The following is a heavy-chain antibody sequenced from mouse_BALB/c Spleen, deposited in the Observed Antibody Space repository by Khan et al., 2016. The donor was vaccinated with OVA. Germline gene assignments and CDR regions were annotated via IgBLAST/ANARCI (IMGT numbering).Heavy chain of an antibody. V-gene: IGHV5-4*02. CDR2: ISDGGSYT. CDR3: ARADYGGFAY. J-gene: IGHJ3*01. CDR1: GFTFSDYY. D-gene: IGHD1-1*02. Sequence: EVELVESGGGLVKPGGSLKLSCAASGFTFSDYYMYWVRQTPEKRLEWVATISDGGSYTYYPDSVKGRFTISRNNCKNNPYLQVGSRKAEGTAMYYCARADYGGFAYWGRGSLVTVCA.